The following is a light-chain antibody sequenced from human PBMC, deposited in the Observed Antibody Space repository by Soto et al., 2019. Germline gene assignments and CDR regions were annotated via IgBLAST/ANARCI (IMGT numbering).Light chain of an antibody. CDR2: AAS. J-gene: IGKJ2*01. Sequence: DIQMTQSPSSLSASVGDRVTITCLASESISKSVNWYQKRPGKAPKLLIYAASRLQIGVPSRFSGSGSGTDFTLTISSLQPEDFATYCCHQSYSKPFTFGQGTQLEIK. V-gene: IGKV1-39*01. CDR3: HQSYSKPFT. CDR1: ESISKS.